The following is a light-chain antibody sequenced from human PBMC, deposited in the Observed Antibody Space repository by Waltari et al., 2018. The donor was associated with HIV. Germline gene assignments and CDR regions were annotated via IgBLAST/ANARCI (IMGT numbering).Light chain of an antibody. Sequence: DIVMTQSPDSLPVSLGERATINCTSSRSILYSSDNRNYLAWYQQKPRQPPKLLISWASTRESGVLDRFSGGGSGTDFTLTITRLQAEDVAVYHCQQYFRIPPTFGGGTKVEIK. V-gene: IGKV4-1*01. CDR3: QQYFRIPPT. CDR1: RSILYSSDNRNY. CDR2: WAS. J-gene: IGKJ4*01.